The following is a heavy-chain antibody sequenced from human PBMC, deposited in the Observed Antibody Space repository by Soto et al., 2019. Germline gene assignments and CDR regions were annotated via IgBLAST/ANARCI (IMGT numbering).Heavy chain of an antibody. V-gene: IGHV4-34*01. CDR1: GGSFSNYY. CDR3: ARGAPDSYYYYYMGV. J-gene: IGHJ6*03. D-gene: IGHD2-2*01. Sequence: QVQLQQWGAGLLKPSETLSLTCAVYGGSFSNYYWSRIRQTPGKGLEWIGEINQNGSTHYNPSLQSSVLISGDTSDTQFSLKVSSVTAADTAAYYCARGAPDSYYYYYMGVWDNGTTVTVSS. CDR2: INQNGST.